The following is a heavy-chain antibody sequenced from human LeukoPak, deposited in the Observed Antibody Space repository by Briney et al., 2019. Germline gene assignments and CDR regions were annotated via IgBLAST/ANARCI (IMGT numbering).Heavy chain of an antibody. J-gene: IGHJ6*03. Sequence: GASVQDSCKASGYTFTGYYMHWVRQPPGQGREWMGWINPNSGGTNYAQKFQGRVTMTRDTCISTAYMELSRLRSDDTAVYYCARDLIPATLYYYYYYMDVWGKGTTVTVSS. CDR1: GYTFTGYY. D-gene: IGHD3-16*01. V-gene: IGHV1-2*02. CDR2: INPNSGGT. CDR3: ARDLIPATLYYYYYYMDV.